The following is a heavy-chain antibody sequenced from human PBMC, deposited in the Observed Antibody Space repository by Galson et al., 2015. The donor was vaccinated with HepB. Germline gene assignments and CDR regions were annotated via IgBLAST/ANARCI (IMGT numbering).Heavy chain of an antibody. CDR3: TRTDELLWFGESKETDAFDI. J-gene: IGHJ3*02. CDR1: GFTFGDYA. V-gene: IGHV3-49*04. CDR2: IRSKAYGGTT. Sequence: SLRLSCAASGFTFGDYAMSWVRQAPGKGLEWVGFIRSKAYGGTTEYAASVKGRFTISRDDSKSIAYLQMNSLKTEDTAVYYCTRTDELLWFGESKETDAFDIWGQGTMVTVSS. D-gene: IGHD3-10*01.